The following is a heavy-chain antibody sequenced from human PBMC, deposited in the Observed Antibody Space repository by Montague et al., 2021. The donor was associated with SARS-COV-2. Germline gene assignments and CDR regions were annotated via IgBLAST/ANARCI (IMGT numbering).Heavy chain of an antibody. V-gene: IGHV4-59*01. Sequence: SETLSLTCTVSGGSISSYYWSWIRQPPGKGLEWIGYIYYSGSTNYNPSLKSRVTISVDTSKNQSSLKLSSVTAADTAVYYCARGDVDTAMVYYFDYWGQGTLVTVSS. D-gene: IGHD5-18*01. J-gene: IGHJ4*02. CDR1: GGSISSYY. CDR3: ARGDVDTAMVYYFDY. CDR2: IYYSGST.